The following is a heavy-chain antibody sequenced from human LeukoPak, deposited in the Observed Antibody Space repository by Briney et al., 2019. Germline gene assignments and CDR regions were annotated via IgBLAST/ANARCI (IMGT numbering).Heavy chain of an antibody. CDR2: IYPGDSDT. CDR3: ARRLRYCSGGSCFRPRLFDY. D-gene: IGHD2-15*01. J-gene: IGHJ4*02. Sequence: GESLKISCKGSGYSFTSYWIGWVRQMPGKGLEWMGIIYPGDSDTRYSPSFQGQVTISADKSISTAYLQWSSLKASDTAMYYCARRLRYCSGGSCFRPRLFDYWGQGTPVTVSS. CDR1: GYSFTSYW. V-gene: IGHV5-51*01.